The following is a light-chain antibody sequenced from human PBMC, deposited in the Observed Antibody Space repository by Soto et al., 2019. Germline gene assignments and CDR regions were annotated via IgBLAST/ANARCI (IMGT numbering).Light chain of an antibody. V-gene: IGLV2-14*01. CDR2: GVT. J-gene: IGLJ1*01. CDR1: GSDIGAYNY. Sequence: QSVLTQPASVSGSPGQSTTISCTGSGSDIGAYNYVSWYQQHPGKAPKLLIHGVTRRPSGVSSRFSASKSAYTASLTISGLQAEDEANYYCSSFTTSYFYVFGPGTKLTVL. CDR3: SSFTTSYFYV.